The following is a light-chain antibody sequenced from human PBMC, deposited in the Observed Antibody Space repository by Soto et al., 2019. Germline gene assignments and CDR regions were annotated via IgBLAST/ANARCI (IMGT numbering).Light chain of an antibody. Sequence: QAVLTQEPSLTVSPGGTVTLTCGSSTGTVTTSHYPYWFQQKPGQAPRTLIFDTDNKHSWTPARFSGSLLGGKPALTLSGAQPEDEAEYFCSLSDSGYRVFGGGTQLTVL. CDR1: TGTVTTSHY. V-gene: IGLV7-46*01. J-gene: IGLJ3*02. CDR3: SLSDSGYRV. CDR2: DTD.